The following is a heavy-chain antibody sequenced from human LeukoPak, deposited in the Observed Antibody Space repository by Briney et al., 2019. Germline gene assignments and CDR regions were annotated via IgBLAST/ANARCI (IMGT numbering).Heavy chain of an antibody. CDR2: IQYDGSEI. J-gene: IGHJ4*02. CDR3: VEEAGAVAGRFDH. CDR1: GLIFSNYG. D-gene: IGHD6-19*01. V-gene: IGHV3-30*02. Sequence: GGSLRLSCAESGLIFSNYGMHWVRQAPGKELEWVTFIQYDGSEIYYTDSVKGRFTISRDNSKNTVYLQMNSLRPEDTAVYYCVEEAGAVAGRFDHWGQGTLVTVSS.